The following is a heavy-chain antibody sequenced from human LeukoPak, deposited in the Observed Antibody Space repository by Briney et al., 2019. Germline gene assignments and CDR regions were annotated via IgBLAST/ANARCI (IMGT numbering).Heavy chain of an antibody. CDR1: ARSTSRGYYY. J-gene: IGHJ4*02. Sequence: SETLSLTCSVSARSTSRGYYYWGWPRDPPGNGLEGIGSIYYSGITFYKPSLKTRCTVSVDTYKNQFSLNLNSVTAADTAVYYCARSLGAAMVTSDYWGQGTLVTVSS. V-gene: IGHV4-39*01. CDR2: IYYSGIT. CDR3: ARSLGAAMVTSDY. D-gene: IGHD5-18*01.